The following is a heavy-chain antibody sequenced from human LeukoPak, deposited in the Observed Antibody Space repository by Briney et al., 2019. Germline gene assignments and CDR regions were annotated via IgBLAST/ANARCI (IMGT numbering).Heavy chain of an antibody. D-gene: IGHD3-10*01. CDR2: IYYSGST. CDR3: ARVYPANYGSGSFDY. J-gene: IGHJ4*02. V-gene: IGHV4-31*03. Sequence: PSQTLSLTCTVSGGSISSGGYYWSWLRQHPGKGLEWIGYIYYSGSTYYNPSLKSRVTISVDTSKNQFSLKLSSVTAADTAVYYCARVYPANYGSGSFDYWGQGTLVTVSS. CDR1: GGSISSGGYY.